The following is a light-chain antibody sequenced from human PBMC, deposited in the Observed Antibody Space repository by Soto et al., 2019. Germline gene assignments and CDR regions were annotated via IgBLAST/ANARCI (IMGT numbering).Light chain of an antibody. V-gene: IGLV2-14*03. Sequence: QSALTQPASVSGSPGQSITISCTGTSSDVGGYNYVSWYQHHPGKAPKLMIYDVTNRPSGVSNSFSGSKSGNTASLSISGLQAEDESDYYCSSYARNRDVLFGGGTKLTVI. CDR3: SSYARNRDVL. CDR1: SSDVGGYNY. J-gene: IGLJ2*01. CDR2: DVT.